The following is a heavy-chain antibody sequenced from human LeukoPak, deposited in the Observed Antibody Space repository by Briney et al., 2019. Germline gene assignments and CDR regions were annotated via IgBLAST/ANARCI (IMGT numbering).Heavy chain of an antibody. J-gene: IGHJ4*02. V-gene: IGHV3-21*06. CDR1: GFTFSSYS. D-gene: IGHD3-22*01. Sequence: GGSLRLSCAASGFTFSSYSMNWVRQAPGKGLEWVSSISSSSSYIYYADSVKGRFTISRDNAKSSLYLQMNSLRAEDTAVYYCVRVNTYYYDSSPSWGQGTLVTVSS. CDR3: VRVNTYYYDSSPS. CDR2: ISSSSSYI.